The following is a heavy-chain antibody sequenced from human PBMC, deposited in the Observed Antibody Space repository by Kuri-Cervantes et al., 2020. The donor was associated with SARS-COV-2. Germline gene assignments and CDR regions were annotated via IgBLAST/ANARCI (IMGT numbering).Heavy chain of an antibody. CDR3: ARDVTGYSSSWYGYYYYGMDV. Sequence: GESLKISCAASGFTFSRYSMNWVRQAPGKGLEWVSSISSSSSYIYYAGSVKGRFTISRDNAKHSLYLQMNSLRAEDTAVYYCARDVTGYSSSWYGYYYYGMDVWGQGTTVTVSS. D-gene: IGHD6-13*01. CDR1: GFTFSRYS. V-gene: IGHV3-21*01. CDR2: ISSSSSYI. J-gene: IGHJ6*02.